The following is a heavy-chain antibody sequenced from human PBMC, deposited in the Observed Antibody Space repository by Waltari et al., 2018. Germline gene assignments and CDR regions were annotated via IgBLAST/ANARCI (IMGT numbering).Heavy chain of an antibody. CDR2: ISFDGRKI. CDR1: GFTFSTYG. V-gene: IGHV3-33*05. CDR3: ARGGGLYYNDGSGPIDY. D-gene: IGHD3-22*01. Sequence: QMVESGGGVVQPGRSLRLSCEVSGFTFSTYGMHWVRKAPGKGLEWVAFISFDGRKIKYGDSVKGRLTISRDNSRFFLQLNSLTAVDTAMYFCARGGGLYYNDGSGPIDYWGQGTLVTVSS. J-gene: IGHJ4*02.